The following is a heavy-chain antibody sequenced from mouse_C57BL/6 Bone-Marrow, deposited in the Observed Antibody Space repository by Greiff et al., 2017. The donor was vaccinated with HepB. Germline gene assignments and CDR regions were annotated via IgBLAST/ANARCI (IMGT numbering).Heavy chain of an antibody. CDR3: ARHDGYYWYFDV. CDR2: IWSDGST. V-gene: IGHV2-6-1*01. Sequence: VKVEESGPGLVAPSQSLSITCTVSGFSLTSYGVHWVRQPPGKGLEWLVVIWSDGSTTYNSALKSRLSISKDNSKSQVFLKMNSLQTDDTAMYYCARHDGYYWYFDVWGTGTTVTVSS. D-gene: IGHD2-3*01. CDR1: GFSLTSYG. J-gene: IGHJ1*03.